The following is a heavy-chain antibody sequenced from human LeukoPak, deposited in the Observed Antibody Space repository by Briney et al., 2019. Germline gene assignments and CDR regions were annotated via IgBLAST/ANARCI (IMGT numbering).Heavy chain of an antibody. CDR2: ISGSGGST. Sequence: GGSLRLSCAASGFTFSSYGMSWVRQAPGKGLEWVSAISGSGGSTYYADSVKGRFTISRDNSKNTLYLQMNSLRAEDTAVYYCAKESSDSWLVYNWFDPWGQGTLVTVSS. CDR1: GFTFSSYG. D-gene: IGHD6-19*01. V-gene: IGHV3-23*01. CDR3: AKESSDSWLVYNWFDP. J-gene: IGHJ5*02.